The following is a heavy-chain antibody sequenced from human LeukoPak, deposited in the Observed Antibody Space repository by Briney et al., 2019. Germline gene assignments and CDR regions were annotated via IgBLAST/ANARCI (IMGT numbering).Heavy chain of an antibody. Sequence: AAVRVSCKASGYTFTKYYMHWVRQAPGEGLEWMGVINPRGGSTSYAQKFQGRVTITRDISTSTVYMELSSLRSEDTAVYYCVRSASGAPADPWGQGTLVTVSS. CDR3: VRSASGAPADP. CDR2: INPRGGST. J-gene: IGHJ5*02. D-gene: IGHD6-13*01. V-gene: IGHV1-46*01. CDR1: GYTFTKYY.